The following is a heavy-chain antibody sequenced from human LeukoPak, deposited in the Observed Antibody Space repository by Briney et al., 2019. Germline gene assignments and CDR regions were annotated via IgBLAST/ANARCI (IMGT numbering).Heavy chain of an antibody. CDR1: GYTFTSYA. D-gene: IGHD6-19*01. CDR2: INAGNGNT. V-gene: IGHV1-3*01. Sequence: ASVKVSCKAPGYTFTSYAMHWVRQAPGQRLEWMGWINAGNGNTKYSQKFQGRVTITRDTSANTAYMELSSLRSEDTAVYYCAKGSHLGSGWFDYWGQGTLVTVSS. CDR3: AKGSHLGSGWFDY. J-gene: IGHJ4*02.